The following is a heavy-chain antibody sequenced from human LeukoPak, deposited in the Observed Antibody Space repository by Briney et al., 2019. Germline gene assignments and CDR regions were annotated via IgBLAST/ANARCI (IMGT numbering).Heavy chain of an antibody. CDR2: IKEDGSEK. J-gene: IGHJ5*02. Sequence: PGGSLRLSCAASGFSFSNYWMSWVRQAPGKGLEWVANIKEDGSEKYYVDSVKGRFTISRDNSKNTLYLQMNSLRAEDTAVYYCASSPAGTDWFDPWGQGTLVTVSS. D-gene: IGHD6-13*01. CDR1: GFSFSNYW. V-gene: IGHV3-7*03. CDR3: ASSPAGTDWFDP.